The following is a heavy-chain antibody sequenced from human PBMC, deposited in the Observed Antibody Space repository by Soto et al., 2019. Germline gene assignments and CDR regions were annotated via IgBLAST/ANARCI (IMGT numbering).Heavy chain of an antibody. CDR1: GYSFTSYW. J-gene: IGHJ3*02. CDR2: IYPGDSDT. CDR3: ARHYVPADDAFDI. D-gene: IGHD2-2*01. V-gene: IGHV5-51*01. Sequence: GESLKISCKGSGYSFTSYWIGWVRQMPGKGLEWMGIIYPGDSDTRYSPSFQGQVTISAAKSISTAQLQWLSLKASDIYMYSCARHYVPADDAFDIWGQGTMVTVSS.